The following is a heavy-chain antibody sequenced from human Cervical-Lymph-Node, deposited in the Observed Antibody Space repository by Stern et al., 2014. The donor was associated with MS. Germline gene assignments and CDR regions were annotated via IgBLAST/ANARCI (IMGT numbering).Heavy chain of an antibody. D-gene: IGHD2-15*01. J-gene: IGHJ4*02. Sequence: VQLVESGGGAVKPGGSLRLSCAASGFDFSDYYMTWIRQAPGKGLEWVSYISHDGDTIYYSDFVNGRFTVSRDNAKNSMYLQMSSLRAGDTAVYYCARATPGRPAYWGQGILVSVSS. CDR2: ISHDGDTI. CDR3: ARATPGRPAY. CDR1: GFDFSDYY. V-gene: IGHV3-11*01.